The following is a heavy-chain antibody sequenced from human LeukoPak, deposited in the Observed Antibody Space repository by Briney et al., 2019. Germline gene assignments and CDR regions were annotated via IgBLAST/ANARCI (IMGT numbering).Heavy chain of an antibody. Sequence: GGSLRLSCAASGFTFSSYEMNWVRQASGKGLEWVSYISSSGSTIYYADSVKGRFTISRDNSRNTVYLQINSLRAEDTAVYYCGKTTVGYSSGQKPAWPVDYWGQGTLVTVSS. CDR1: GFTFSSYE. V-gene: IGHV3-48*03. CDR3: GKTTVGYSSGQKPAWPVDY. D-gene: IGHD5-18*01. J-gene: IGHJ4*02. CDR2: ISSSGSTI.